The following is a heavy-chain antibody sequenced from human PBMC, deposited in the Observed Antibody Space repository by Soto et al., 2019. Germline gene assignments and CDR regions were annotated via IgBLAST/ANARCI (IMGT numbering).Heavy chain of an antibody. D-gene: IGHD2-15*01. Sequence: QVQLVQSGAEVKKPGSSVKVSCKASGGTFSSYAISWVRQAPGQGLEWMGGITPIFGTANYAQKFQGRVTITADKSTSTAYMELSSLRSEDTAVYYCARSRGGYCSGGSCYSDYYYGMDVWGQGTTVTVSS. CDR1: GGTFSSYA. CDR2: ITPIFGTA. CDR3: ARSRGGYCSGGSCYSDYYYGMDV. V-gene: IGHV1-69*06. J-gene: IGHJ6*02.